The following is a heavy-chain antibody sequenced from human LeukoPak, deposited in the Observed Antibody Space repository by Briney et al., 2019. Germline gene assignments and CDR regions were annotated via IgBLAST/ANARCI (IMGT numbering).Heavy chain of an antibody. J-gene: IGHJ3*02. V-gene: IGHV3-48*04. CDR3: AKDHQRNYYDSRNDAFDI. CDR2: ISSSSSNI. D-gene: IGHD3-22*01. Sequence: GGSLRLSCAASGFTFSSYSMNWVRQAPGKGLEWVSYISSSSSNIYYADSVKGRFTISRDNAKNSLYLQMNSLRAEDAALYYCAKDHQRNYYDSRNDAFDIWGQGTMVSVSS. CDR1: GFTFSSYS.